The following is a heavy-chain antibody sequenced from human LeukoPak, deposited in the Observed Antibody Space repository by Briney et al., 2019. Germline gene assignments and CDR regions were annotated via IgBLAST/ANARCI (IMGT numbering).Heavy chain of an antibody. CDR2: INTSGGST. Sequence: ASVKVSCKASGYTFTSYYMHWVRQAPAQGLEWMGIINTSGGSTSYAQKFQGRVTMTRDTSTSTVYMELSSLRSEDTAVYYCARDLQSYCSSTSCYSSRHTANKRITMVRGVNWFDPWGQGTLVTVSS. D-gene: IGHD2-2*01. J-gene: IGHJ5*02. CDR1: GYTFTSYY. V-gene: IGHV1-46*01. CDR3: ARDLQSYCSSTSCYSSRHTANKRITMVRGVNWFDP.